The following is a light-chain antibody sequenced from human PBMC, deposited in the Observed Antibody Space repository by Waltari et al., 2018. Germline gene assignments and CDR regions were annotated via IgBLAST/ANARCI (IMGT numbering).Light chain of an antibody. V-gene: IGKV1-9*01. CDR1: QDISSS. CDR2: AAS. CDR3: QQVNNYPFT. J-gene: IGKJ3*01. Sequence: DIQLTQSPSFLSASVGGRVTITCRASQDISSSLAWYQQKPGRAPKLLIYAASTLQSGVPSRLSGSGSGTEFTLTISSLQPEDFVTYYCQQVNNYPFTFGPGTILDVK.